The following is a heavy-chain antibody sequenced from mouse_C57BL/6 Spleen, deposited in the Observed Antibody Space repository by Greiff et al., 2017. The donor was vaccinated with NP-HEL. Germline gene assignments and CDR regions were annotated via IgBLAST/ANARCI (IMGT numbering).Heavy chain of an antibody. J-gene: IGHJ1*03. Sequence: EVQLQQSGPELVKPGASVKISCKASGYTFTDYYMNWVKQSHGKSLEWIGDINPNNGGTSYNQKFKGKATLTVDKSSSTAYMELRSLTSEDSAVYYCASPSITTEGYFDVWGTGTTVTVSS. CDR3: ASPSITTEGYFDV. CDR2: INPNNGGT. CDR1: GYTFTDYY. V-gene: IGHV1-26*01. D-gene: IGHD1-2*01.